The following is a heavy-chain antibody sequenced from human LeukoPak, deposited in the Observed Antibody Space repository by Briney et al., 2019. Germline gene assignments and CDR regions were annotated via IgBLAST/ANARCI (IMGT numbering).Heavy chain of an antibody. J-gene: IGHJ4*02. D-gene: IGHD6-19*01. CDR1: GYTFTGYY. CDR2: INPNSGGT. Sequence: ASVKVSCKASGYTFTGYYMHWVRQAPGQGLEWMGWINPNSGGTNYAQKFQGRVTMTRDTSISIAYMELSRLRSDDTAVCYCASWGYSSGWYPFDYWGQGTLVTVSS. V-gene: IGHV1-2*02. CDR3: ASWGYSSGWYPFDY.